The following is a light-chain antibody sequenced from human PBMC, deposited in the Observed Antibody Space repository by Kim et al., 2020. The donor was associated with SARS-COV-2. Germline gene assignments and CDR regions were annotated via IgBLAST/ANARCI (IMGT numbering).Light chain of an antibody. J-gene: IGLJ2*01. Sequence: AVGQTVRITCQEGSLRSYYASCDQQKPGQAPVLVIYGKNNRASGIPDRFSGSSTGNTASLTITGAQAEDGADYYSNSRDSSGNVVFGGGTKVTVL. CDR1: SLRSYY. CDR2: GKN. CDR3: NSRDSSGNVV. V-gene: IGLV3-19*01.